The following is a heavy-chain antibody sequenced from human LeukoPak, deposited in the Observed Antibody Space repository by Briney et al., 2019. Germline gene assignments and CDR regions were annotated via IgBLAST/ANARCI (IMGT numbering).Heavy chain of an antibody. CDR1: GYSFTSYW. CDR3: ARHHYYDSSGYPPPYYYGMDV. Sequence: GESLKISCKGSGYSFTSYWIGWVRQLPGKGLEWMGIIYPGDSDTRYSPSFQGQVTISADKSISTAYLQWSSLKASDTAMYYCARHHYYDSSGYPPPYYYGMDVWGQGTTVTVSS. CDR2: IYPGDSDT. V-gene: IGHV5-51*01. D-gene: IGHD3-22*01. J-gene: IGHJ6*02.